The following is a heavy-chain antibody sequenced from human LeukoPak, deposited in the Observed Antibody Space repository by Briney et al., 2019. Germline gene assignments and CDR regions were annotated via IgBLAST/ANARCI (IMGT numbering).Heavy chain of an antibody. V-gene: IGHV3-48*01. CDR1: GFTFSSYS. Sequence: GGSLRLSRAASGFTFSSYSMNWVRQAPGKGLEWVSYISSSSSTIYYADSLKGRFTISRDNSKNTLYLQMNSLRAEDTAVYYCAKDRRFGVVIFDAFDIWGQGTMVTVSS. D-gene: IGHD3-3*01. CDR2: ISSSSSTI. CDR3: AKDRRFGVVIFDAFDI. J-gene: IGHJ3*02.